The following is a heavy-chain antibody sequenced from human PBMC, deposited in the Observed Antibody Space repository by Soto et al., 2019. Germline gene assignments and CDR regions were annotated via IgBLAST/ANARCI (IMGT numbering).Heavy chain of an antibody. CDR1: GFTFSSYE. V-gene: IGHV3-48*03. CDR3: ASSVAYCGGDCYSSFDY. Sequence: GGSLRLSCAASGFTFSSYERNWVRQAPGKGLEWVSYISSSGSTIYYADSVKGRFTISRDNAKNSLYLQMNSLRAEDTAVYYCASSVAYCGGDCYSSFDYWGQGTMVTVYS. CDR2: ISSSGSTI. J-gene: IGHJ4*02. D-gene: IGHD2-21*02.